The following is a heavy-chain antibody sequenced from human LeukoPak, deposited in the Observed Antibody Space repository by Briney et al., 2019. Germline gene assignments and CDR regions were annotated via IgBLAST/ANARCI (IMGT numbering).Heavy chain of an antibody. CDR2: IKQDGSEK. V-gene: IGHV3-7*03. J-gene: IGHJ4*02. Sequence: GGSLRLSCAASGFTFSSYWMSWVRQAPGKGLEWVANIKQDGSEKYYVDSVKGRFTISRDNSKDTLYLQMNSLRAEDTAVYYCAKGGRLDQTGLIDYWGQGTLVTVSS. CDR1: GFTFSSYW. D-gene: IGHD1-1*01. CDR3: AKGGRLDQTGLIDY.